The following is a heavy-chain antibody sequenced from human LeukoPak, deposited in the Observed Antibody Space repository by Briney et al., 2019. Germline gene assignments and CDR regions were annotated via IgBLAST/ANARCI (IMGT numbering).Heavy chain of an antibody. CDR2: ISSSSSYI. J-gene: IGHJ6*02. V-gene: IGHV3-21*01. CDR1: GFGFTTYE. D-gene: IGHD5-12*01. CDR3: AREPVANLYYCYGMDV. Sequence: GGSLRLSCAASGFGFTTYEMNWVRQAPGKGLEWVSSISSSSSYIYYADSVKGRFTISRDNAKNSLYLQMNSLRAEDTAVYYCAREPVANLYYCYGMDVWGQGTTVTVSS.